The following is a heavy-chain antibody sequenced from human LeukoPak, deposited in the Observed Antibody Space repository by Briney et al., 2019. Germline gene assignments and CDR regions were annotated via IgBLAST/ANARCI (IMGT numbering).Heavy chain of an antibody. CDR3: ARSPALRYCSSTSCPTFAFDI. CDR1: GGTFSSYA. D-gene: IGHD2-2*01. J-gene: IGHJ3*02. CDR2: IIPIFGTA. V-gene: IGHV1-69*05. Sequence: SVKVSCKASGGTFSSYAISWVRQAPGQGLEWMGRIIPIFGTANYAQKFQGRVTITTDESTSTAYMELSSLRSEDTAVYYCARSPALRYCSSTSCPTFAFDIWGQGTMVTVSS.